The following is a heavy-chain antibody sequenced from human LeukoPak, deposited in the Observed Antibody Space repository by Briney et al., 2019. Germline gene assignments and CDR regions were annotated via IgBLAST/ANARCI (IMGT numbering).Heavy chain of an antibody. CDR3: ARVLMTTPFDY. Sequence: GASVKVSCTASGYTFTGYYMSWVRQAPGQGLEWMGWINPNSGGTNYAQKFQGRVTMTRDTSISTAYMELSRLRSDDTAVYYCARVLMTTPFDYWGQGTLVTVSS. V-gene: IGHV1-2*02. CDR1: GYTFTGYY. J-gene: IGHJ4*02. CDR2: INPNSGGT. D-gene: IGHD4-17*01.